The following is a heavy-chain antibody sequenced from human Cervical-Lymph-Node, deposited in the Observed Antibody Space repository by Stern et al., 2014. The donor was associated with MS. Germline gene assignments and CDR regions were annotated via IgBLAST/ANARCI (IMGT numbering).Heavy chain of an antibody. D-gene: IGHD3-22*01. CDR3: AIDRGMLVVVTYSLDF. Sequence: VQLVESGGTVVQPGRSLRLSCAASGFSFSSYGMNWVRQAPGKGLEGVAVISADGSNQCYADSVKGRLTSSRDKSKNSLYLQMNSLRAEDTAVYSGAIDRGMLVVVTYSLDFWGQGTLVTVSS. CDR1: GFSFSSYG. V-gene: IGHV3-30*03. J-gene: IGHJ4*02. CDR2: ISADGSNQ.